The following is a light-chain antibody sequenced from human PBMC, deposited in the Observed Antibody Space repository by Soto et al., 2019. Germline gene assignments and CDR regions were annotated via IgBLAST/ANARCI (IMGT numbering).Light chain of an antibody. CDR3: SSYTSSSTRV. V-gene: IGLV2-14*01. J-gene: IGLJ1*01. Sequence: QSVLTQPASVSGSPGQSITISCTGTSSDVGGYNYVSWYQQHPGKAPKLMNYEVSNRPSGVSNRFSGSKSGNTASLTISGLQAEDEADYYCSSYTSSSTRVFGTGTKVTVL. CDR2: EVS. CDR1: SSDVGGYNY.